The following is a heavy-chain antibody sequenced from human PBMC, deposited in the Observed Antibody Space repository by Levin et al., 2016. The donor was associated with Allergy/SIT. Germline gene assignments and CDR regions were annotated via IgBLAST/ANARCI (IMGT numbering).Heavy chain of an antibody. CDR3: ARDADGDLDQ. CDR1: GFTFSSYS. V-gene: IGHV3-21*01. D-gene: IGHD4-17*01. J-gene: IGHJ4*02. CDR2: ISSSSSYI. Sequence: GESLKISCAASGFTFSSYSMNWVRQAPGKGLEWVSSISSSSSYIYYADSVKGRFTISRDNAKNSLYLQMNSLRAEDTAVYYCARDADGDLDQWGQGTLVTVSS.